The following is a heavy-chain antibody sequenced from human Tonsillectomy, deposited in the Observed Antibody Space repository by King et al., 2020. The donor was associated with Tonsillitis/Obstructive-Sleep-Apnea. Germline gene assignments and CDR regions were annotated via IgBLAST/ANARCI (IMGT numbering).Heavy chain of an antibody. D-gene: IGHD4-17*01. Sequence: VQLVESGGGVVQPGRSLRLSCAASGFIFRDYPMHWLRQTPDKGLEWVAVISYDGSNKYYADSVKGRFTISRDNSNNTLSLQMDSLRAEDTAKYYCARDLVRYGDYAFECFQSWGQGTLVIVTS. CDR1: GFIFRDYP. CDR2: ISYDGSNK. CDR3: ARDLVRYGDYAFECFQS. J-gene: IGHJ1*01. V-gene: IGHV3-30*01.